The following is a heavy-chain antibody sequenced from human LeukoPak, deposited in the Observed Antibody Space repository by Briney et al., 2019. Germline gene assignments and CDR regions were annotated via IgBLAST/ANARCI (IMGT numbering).Heavy chain of an antibody. CDR2: ISGSGGST. Sequence: GGSLRLSCAASGFTFSSYAMSWVRQAPGKGLERVSAISGSGGSTYYADPVKGRFTISRDNSKNTLYPQMNSLRAEDTAVYYCAKDRHAPGRYCSSTSCFPFDSWGQGTLVTVSS. D-gene: IGHD2-2*01. J-gene: IGHJ5*01. CDR3: AKDRHAPGRYCSSTSCFPFDS. V-gene: IGHV3-23*01. CDR1: GFTFSSYA.